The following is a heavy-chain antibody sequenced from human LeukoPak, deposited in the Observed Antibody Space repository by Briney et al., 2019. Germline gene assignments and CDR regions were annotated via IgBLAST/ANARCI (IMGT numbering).Heavy chain of an antibody. CDR1: GFTFSDYY. D-gene: IGHD3-22*01. CDR3: TREGYYDSSGYSDAFDI. J-gene: IGHJ3*02. CDR2: IRSKAYGGTT. Sequence: PGGSLRLSCAASGFTFSDYYMSWVRQGPGKGLEWVGFIRSKAYGGTTEYAASVKGRFTISRDDSKSIAHLEMNSLKTEDTAVYYCTREGYYDSSGYSDAFDIWGQGTMVTVSS. V-gene: IGHV3-49*04.